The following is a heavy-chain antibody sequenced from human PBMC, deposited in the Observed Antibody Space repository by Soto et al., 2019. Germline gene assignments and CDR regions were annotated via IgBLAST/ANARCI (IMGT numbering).Heavy chain of an antibody. CDR2: INPSNDKT. CDR1: GYTFSNYG. J-gene: IGHJ4*02. D-gene: IGHD2-15*01. V-gene: IGHV1-18*01. Sequence: QVTLVQSGAEVKKPGASVKVSCSTSGYTFSNYGLSWLRQAPGQGLEWMGWINPSNDKTNYVPSLQGRVTMTTDTSTSTVYMELRSLRSDDSAVYYCARARCIHSSCYPEFGYWGQGTLVTVSS. CDR3: ARARCIHSSCYPEFGY.